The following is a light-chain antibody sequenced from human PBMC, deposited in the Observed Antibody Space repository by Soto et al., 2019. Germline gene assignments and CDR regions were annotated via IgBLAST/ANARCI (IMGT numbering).Light chain of an antibody. CDR1: SSDIGDYNY. Sequence: QSALTQPASVSGSPGQSITISCTGSSSDIGDYNYVSWYKQHPGKAPKLMIYDVSNRPSGVSNRFSGSKSGNTASLTISGLKAEDEADYYCSSYTSNNFVIFGGGTKVTVL. V-gene: IGLV2-14*03. CDR2: DVS. J-gene: IGLJ2*01. CDR3: SSYTSNNFVI.